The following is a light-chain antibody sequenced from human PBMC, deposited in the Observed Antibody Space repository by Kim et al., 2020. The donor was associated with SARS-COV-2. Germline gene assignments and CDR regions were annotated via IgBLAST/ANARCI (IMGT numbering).Light chain of an antibody. CDR2: KAS. CDR1: QSISSW. Sequence: ASVGDRVTITCRASQSISSWLAWYQQKPGKAPKLLIYKASNVESGVPSRFSGSGSETEFTLTISSLQPDDFATYYCQQYKRYSRTFGQGTKVDIK. J-gene: IGKJ1*01. V-gene: IGKV1-5*03. CDR3: QQYKRYSRT.